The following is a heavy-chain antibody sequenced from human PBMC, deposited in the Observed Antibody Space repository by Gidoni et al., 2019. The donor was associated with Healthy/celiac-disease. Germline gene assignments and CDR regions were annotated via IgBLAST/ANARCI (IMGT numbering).Heavy chain of an antibody. CDR3: ARGRRAGWFDY. Sequence: EVQLVESGGGLVKPGGSLRLSCAASGFTFSSYSMTWVRQAPGKGLEWVSSISSSSSYIYYADSVKGRFTISRDNAKNSLYLQMNSLRAEDTAVYYCARGRRAGWFDYWGQGTLVTVSS. J-gene: IGHJ4*02. CDR2: ISSSSSYI. D-gene: IGHD6-19*01. CDR1: GFTFSSYS. V-gene: IGHV3-21*01.